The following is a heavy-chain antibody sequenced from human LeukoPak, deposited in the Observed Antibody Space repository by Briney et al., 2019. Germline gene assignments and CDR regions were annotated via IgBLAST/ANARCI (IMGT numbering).Heavy chain of an antibody. V-gene: IGHV4-38-2*01. CDR1: GYSISSGYY. D-gene: IGHD6-6*01. CDR3: ARRVAARPLWYFDY. CDR2: TYHSGGT. Sequence: SETLSLTCAVSGYSISSGYYWGWIRQPPGKGLEWIGSTYHSGGTYYNPSLKSRVTISVDTSKNQFSLKLSSVTAADTAVYYCARRVAARPLWYFDYWGQGTLVTVSS. J-gene: IGHJ4*02.